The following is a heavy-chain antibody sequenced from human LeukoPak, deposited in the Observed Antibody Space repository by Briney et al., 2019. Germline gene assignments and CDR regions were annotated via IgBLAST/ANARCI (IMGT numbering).Heavy chain of an antibody. J-gene: IGHJ6*02. CDR3: ARLRRYIKQATSGMDV. D-gene: IGHD5-18*01. V-gene: IGHV6-1*01. CDR2: TYYRSKWYY. Sequence: SQTLSLTCATSGDSVSNDTAAWSWIRQSPSRGLEWLGRTYYRSKWYYDYAISVKSRMTIDLETSKNRFSLHLNSVTPDDTAVYYCARLRRYIKQATSGMDVWGQGTTVTVSS. CDR1: GDSVSNDTAA.